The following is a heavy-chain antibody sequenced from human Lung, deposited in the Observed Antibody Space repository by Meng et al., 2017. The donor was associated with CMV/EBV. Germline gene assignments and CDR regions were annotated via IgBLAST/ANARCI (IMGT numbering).Heavy chain of an antibody. CDR2: ISNDGDDK. Sequence: GESLSLSCVASGFSFSSSFMHCVRQAPCKGLEWVAAISNDGDDKFYADSVKGRFTISRDNAKNTLYLQLNRLRAADTAVYYCKEVDVWGQGTMVTVSS. D-gene: IGHD3-9*01. V-gene: IGHV3-30*03. J-gene: IGHJ4*02. CDR3: KEVDV. CDR1: GFSFSSSF.